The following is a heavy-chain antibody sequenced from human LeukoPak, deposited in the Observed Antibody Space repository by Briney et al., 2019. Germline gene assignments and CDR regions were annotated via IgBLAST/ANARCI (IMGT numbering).Heavy chain of an antibody. CDR2: ISAYNGNT. J-gene: IGHJ6*03. D-gene: IGHD2-2*01. CDR1: GYTFTSYG. V-gene: IGHV1-18*01. CDR3: ARVYAVPAAIRHYYYYMDV. Sequence: ASVKVSCKASGYTFTSYGISWVRQAPGQGLEWMGWISAYNGNTNYAQKLQGRVTMTTDTSTSTAYMELRSLRSDDTAVYSCARVYAVPAAIRHYYYYMDVWGKGTTVTVSS.